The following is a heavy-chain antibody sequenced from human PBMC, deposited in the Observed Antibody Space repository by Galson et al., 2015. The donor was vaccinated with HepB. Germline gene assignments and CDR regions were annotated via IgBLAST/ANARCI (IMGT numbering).Heavy chain of an antibody. J-gene: IGHJ6*02. D-gene: IGHD2-2*01. CDR1: GSTFTSYY. Sequence: SVKVSCKASGSTFTSYYMHWVRQAPGQGLEWMGIINPSGGSTSYAQKFQGRVTMTRDTSTSTVYMELSSLRSEDTAVYYCARVHCSSTSGYCYGMDVWGQGTTVTVSS. CDR2: INPSGGST. V-gene: IGHV1-46*01. CDR3: ARVHCSSTSGYCYGMDV.